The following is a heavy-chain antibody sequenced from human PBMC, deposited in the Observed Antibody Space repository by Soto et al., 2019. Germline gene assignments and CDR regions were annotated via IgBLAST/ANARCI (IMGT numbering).Heavy chain of an antibody. CDR1: GGSISSGGYY. CDR3: ARAVVTAVFDY. Sequence: SETLSLTXTVSGGSISSGGYYWSWIRQHPGKGLEWIGYIYYSGSTYYNPSLKSRVTISVDTSKNQFSLKLSSVTAADTAVYYCARAVVTAVFDYWGQGTLVTVSS. D-gene: IGHD2-21*02. J-gene: IGHJ4*02. CDR2: IYYSGST. V-gene: IGHV4-31*02.